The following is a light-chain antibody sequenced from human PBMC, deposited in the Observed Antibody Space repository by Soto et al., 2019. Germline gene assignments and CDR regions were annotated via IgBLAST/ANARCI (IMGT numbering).Light chain of an antibody. J-gene: IGKJ1*01. CDR2: EAS. Sequence: EIVVTQSPATLSLSPGERATLSCRASQSVSNYLAWYQQKPGQAPRLLIYEASNRATGIPARFSGSGSGTDFTLTISSLEPEDFAVYYCQQRSNWPWTFGQGTKVEIK. CDR1: QSVSNY. CDR3: QQRSNWPWT. V-gene: IGKV3-11*01.